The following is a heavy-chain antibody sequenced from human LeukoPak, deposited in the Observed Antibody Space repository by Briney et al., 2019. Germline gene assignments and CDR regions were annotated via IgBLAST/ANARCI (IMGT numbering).Heavy chain of an antibody. CDR3: ARRPIYYYGMDV. CDR2: INPNSGGT. Sequence: ASVKVSCKASGYTFTGYYMHWVRQAPGQGPEWMGWINPNSGGTNYAQKFQGRVTMTRDTSISTAYMELSRLRSDDTAVYYCARRPIYYYGMDVWGQGTTVTVSS. V-gene: IGHV1-2*02. J-gene: IGHJ6*02. CDR1: GYTFTGYY. D-gene: IGHD2-2*02.